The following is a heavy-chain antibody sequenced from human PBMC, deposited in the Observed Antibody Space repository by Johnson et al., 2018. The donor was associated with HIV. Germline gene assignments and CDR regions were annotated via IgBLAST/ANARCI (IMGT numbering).Heavy chain of an antibody. CDR1: GFSFSNYA. CDR2: IQFDGSHK. CDR3: AKETRDSRSAFDV. Sequence: LTCKASGFSFSNYAIHWVRQAPGKGLEWVTFIQFDGSHKYSADFVKGRFTISRDTSKKSVFLQMNNLRPEDTAVYYCAKETRDSRSAFDVWGQGTLVTVSS. V-gene: IGHV3-30*02. J-gene: IGHJ3*01. D-gene: IGHD4-11*01.